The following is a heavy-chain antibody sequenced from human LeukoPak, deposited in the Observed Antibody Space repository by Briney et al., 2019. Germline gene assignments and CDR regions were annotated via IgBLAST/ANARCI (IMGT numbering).Heavy chain of an antibody. CDR1: EFTFNNYG. V-gene: IGHV3-48*04. D-gene: IGHD1-26*01. J-gene: IGHJ6*03. CDR3: ARSTSNSGSYFYYYYYMDV. CDR2: VSSSGSTI. Sequence: GGSLRLSRTASEFTFNNYGMHWVRQAPGKGLEWVSYVSSSGSTIYYADSVKGRFAISRDNAKNSLYLQMNSLRAEDTAVYYCARSTSNSGSYFYYYYYMDVWGKGTTVTVSS.